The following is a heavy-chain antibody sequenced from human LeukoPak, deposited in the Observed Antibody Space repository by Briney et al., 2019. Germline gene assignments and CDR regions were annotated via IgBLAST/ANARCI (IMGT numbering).Heavy chain of an antibody. D-gene: IGHD3-9*01. CDR2: MNPNSGNT. Sequence: ASVKVSCKASGHTFTSYDINWVRQATGQGLEWMGWMNPNSGNTGYAQKSQGRVTMTRNTSISTAYMELSSLRSEDTAVYYCARGRGDYDILTGYPYYYYYYMDVWGKGTTVTVSS. V-gene: IGHV1-8*01. CDR3: ARGRGDYDILTGYPYYYYYYMDV. J-gene: IGHJ6*03. CDR1: GHTFTSYD.